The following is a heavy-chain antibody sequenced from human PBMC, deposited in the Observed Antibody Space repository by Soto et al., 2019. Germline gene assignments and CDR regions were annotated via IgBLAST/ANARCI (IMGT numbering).Heavy chain of an antibody. CDR2: FIPVYRTL. CDR1: GYTFTSYG. CDR3: ATGVIWIGYFTVDS. D-gene: IGHD3-3*01. J-gene: IGHJ4*02. Sequence: SVKVSCKASGYTFTSYGISWVRQAPGQGLEWLGGFIPVYRTLNYAQKFQGRVTITADESTGTAYMTLSSLASDDTAVYYCATGVIWIGYFTVDSWGQGTRVTVSS. V-gene: IGHV1-69*13.